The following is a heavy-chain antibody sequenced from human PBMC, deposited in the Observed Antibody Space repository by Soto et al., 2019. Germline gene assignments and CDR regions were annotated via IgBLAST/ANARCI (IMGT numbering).Heavy chain of an antibody. J-gene: IGHJ6*02. CDR2: ISYDGSNK. V-gene: IGHV3-30*18. D-gene: IGHD1-1*01. CDR3: AKDTGHDDVMDV. CDR1: GFTFSSYG. Sequence: GGSLRLSCAASGFTFSSYGMHWVRQAPGKGLEWVAVISYDGSNKYYADSVKGRFTISRDNSKNTLYLQMNSLRAEDTAVYYCAKDTGHDDVMDVWGQGTTVTVSS.